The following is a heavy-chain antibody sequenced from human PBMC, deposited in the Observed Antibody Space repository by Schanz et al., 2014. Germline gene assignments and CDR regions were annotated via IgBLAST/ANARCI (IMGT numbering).Heavy chain of an antibody. CDR3: ARPIYDLWSGSFDY. Sequence: VQLVESGGGVVQPGRSLRLSCAASGFSFSTHAMSWVRQAPGQGLEWVAFISYDGNNQYYADSVKGRFTISRDNSKNTLYLQMNSLRAEDTAVYYCARPIYDLWSGSFDYWGQGTLVTVSS. J-gene: IGHJ4*02. CDR1: GFSFSTHA. D-gene: IGHD3-3*01. V-gene: IGHV3-30*04. CDR2: ISYDGNNQ.